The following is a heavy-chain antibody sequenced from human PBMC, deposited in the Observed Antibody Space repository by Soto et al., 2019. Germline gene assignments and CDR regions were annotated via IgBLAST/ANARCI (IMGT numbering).Heavy chain of an antibody. V-gene: IGHV4-31*03. CDR2: IYYSGST. D-gene: IGHD3-22*01. CDR1: AGSISSDGYY. Sequence: QVQLQESGPGLVKPSQTLSLTCTVSAGSISSDGYYWSWIRQHPGKGLEWIGYIYYSGSTYYNPSLKRRVTISVDTSKNQVSLKLSSVTAAVPAVYYCATYYYDSSGYYVFDYWGQGTLVTVSS. CDR3: ATYYYDSSGYYVFDY. J-gene: IGHJ4*02.